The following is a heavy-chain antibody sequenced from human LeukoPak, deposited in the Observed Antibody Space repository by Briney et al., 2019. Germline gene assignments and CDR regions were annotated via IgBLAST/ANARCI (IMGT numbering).Heavy chain of an antibody. J-gene: IGHJ4*02. V-gene: IGHV3-21*01. CDR3: ARDLITMISL. CDR2: ISSSSSYI. Sequence: PGGSLRLSCAASGFTFSSYSMNWVRQAPGKGLEWVSSISSSSSYINYADSVKGRFTISRDNAKNSLYLQMNSLRAEDTAVYYCARDLITMISLRGRGTLVTVSS. D-gene: IGHD3-22*01. CDR1: GFTFSSYS.